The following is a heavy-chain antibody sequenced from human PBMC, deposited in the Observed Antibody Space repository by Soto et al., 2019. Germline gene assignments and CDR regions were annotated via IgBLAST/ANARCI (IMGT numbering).Heavy chain of an antibody. Sequence: PSETLSLTCTVSGGSISSGGYYWSWIRQHPGKGLEWIGYIYYSGSTYYNPSLKSRVTISVDTSKNQFSLKLSSVTAADTAVYCCARVPGYCSSTSCPKARNWFDPWGQGTLVTVSS. CDR3: ARVPGYCSSTSCPKARNWFDP. D-gene: IGHD2-2*01. J-gene: IGHJ5*02. CDR1: GGSISSGGYY. V-gene: IGHV4-31*03. CDR2: IYYSGST.